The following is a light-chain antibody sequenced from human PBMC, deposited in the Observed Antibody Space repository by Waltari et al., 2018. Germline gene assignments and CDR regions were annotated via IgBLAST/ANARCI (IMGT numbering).Light chain of an antibody. J-gene: IGKJ2*01. CDR2: KAS. CDR1: QSIMSW. Sequence: DVQMTQSPSTLSASVGDTVSITCRASQSIMSWLAWYQQKAGKAPKVLISKASTLESGVPSRFSGSESGTEFTLTISNLKPDDFATYYCQQYNTDYTFGQGTILEIK. CDR3: QQYNTDYT. V-gene: IGKV1-5*03.